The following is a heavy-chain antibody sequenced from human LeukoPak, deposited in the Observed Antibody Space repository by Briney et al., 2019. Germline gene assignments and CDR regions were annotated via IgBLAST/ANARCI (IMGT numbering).Heavy chain of an antibody. V-gene: IGHV1-69*05. J-gene: IGHJ6*03. CDR2: IIPIFGTA. CDR3: SGGSKLGYYYYYYMDI. D-gene: IGHD2-15*01. Sequence: SVKVSCKASGGTFSSYAISWVRQAPGQGLEWMGGIIPIFGTANYAQKFQGRVTITTDESTSTAYMELSSLRSEDTAVYYCSGGSKLGYYYYYYMDIWGKGTTVTVSS. CDR1: GGTFSSYA.